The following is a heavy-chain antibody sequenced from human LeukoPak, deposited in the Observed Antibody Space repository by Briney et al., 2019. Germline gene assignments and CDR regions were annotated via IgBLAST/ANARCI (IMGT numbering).Heavy chain of an antibody. Sequence: GESLSLSCAASGCTFSSSWMSWVRQAPGKGLQWVGNINPEGSQTRFVDPVMGRFTMSKDNAKNSLYLRRASLRVEDTAVFYCAAWTDRGYNFWGQGTVVTVSS. D-gene: IGHD5-24*01. J-gene: IGHJ4*02. CDR1: GCTFSSSW. CDR2: INPEGSQT. CDR3: AAWTDRGYNF. V-gene: IGHV3-7*01.